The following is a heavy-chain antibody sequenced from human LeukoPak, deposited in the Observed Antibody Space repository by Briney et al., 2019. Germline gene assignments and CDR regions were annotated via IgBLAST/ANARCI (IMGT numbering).Heavy chain of an antibody. V-gene: IGHV3-30*19. D-gene: IGHD3-22*01. J-gene: IGHJ4*02. CDR3: ARDFFTMIVVCYFDY. CDR2: ISYDGSNK. Sequence: GGSLRLSCAASGFTFSTYGMHWVRQAPGKGLEWVAVISYDGSNKYYADSVKGRFTISRDNSKNTLYLQMNSLRAEDTAVYYCARDFFTMIVVCYFDYWGQGTLVTVSS. CDR1: GFTFSTYG.